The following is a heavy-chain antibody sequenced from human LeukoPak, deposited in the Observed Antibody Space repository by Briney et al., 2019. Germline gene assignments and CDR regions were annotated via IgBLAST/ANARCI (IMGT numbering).Heavy chain of an antibody. CDR3: ARDPIAAAALGAFDI. Sequence: PSETLSLTCAVYGGSFSGYYWSWLRQPPGKGLEWIGEINHSGSTNYNPSLKSRVTISVDTSKNQFSLKLSSVTAADTAVYYCARDPIAAAALGAFDIWGQGTMVTVSS. CDR1: GGSFSGYY. CDR2: INHSGST. V-gene: IGHV4-34*01. J-gene: IGHJ3*02. D-gene: IGHD6-13*01.